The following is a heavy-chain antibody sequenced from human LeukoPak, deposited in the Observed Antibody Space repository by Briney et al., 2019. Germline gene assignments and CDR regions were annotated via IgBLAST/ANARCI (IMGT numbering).Heavy chain of an antibody. V-gene: IGHV3-30*04. J-gene: IGHJ4*02. CDR3: ARVFGYSYGPGHY. Sequence: GGSLRLSCAASGFTFSSYAMHWVRQAPGNGLEWVAVISYDGSNKYYADSVKGRFTISRDNSKNTLYLQMNSLRAEDTAVYYCARVFGYSYGPGHYWGQGTLVTVSS. D-gene: IGHD5-18*01. CDR2: ISYDGSNK. CDR1: GFTFSSYA.